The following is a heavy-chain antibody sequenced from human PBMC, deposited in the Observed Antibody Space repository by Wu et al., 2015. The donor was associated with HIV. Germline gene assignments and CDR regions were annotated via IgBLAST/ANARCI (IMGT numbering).Heavy chain of an antibody. CDR1: GYTFSGYY. D-gene: IGHD1-1*01. V-gene: IGHV1-2*02. CDR2: INPNSGAT. J-gene: IGHJ5*02. CDR3: ARDPIQLEPFRFDP. Sequence: QVQLVQSGAEVKKTGASVKVSCKASGYTFSGYYLHWVRQAPGQGLEYMGWINPNSGATEYAQNFQGRVTMTRDTSISTAYMELKSLKSDDTAVYYCARDPIQLEPFRFDPWGQGTLVTVSS.